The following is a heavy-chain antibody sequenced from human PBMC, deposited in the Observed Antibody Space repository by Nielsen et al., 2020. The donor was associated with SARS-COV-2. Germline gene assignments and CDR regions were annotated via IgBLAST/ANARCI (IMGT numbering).Heavy chain of an antibody. Sequence: GESLKISCAASGFTFSSYAMSWVRQAPGKGLEWVSAISGSGGSTYYADSAKGRFTISRDNSKNTLYLQMNSLRAEDTAVYYCAKDIVVVPVNWFDPWGQGTLVTVSS. CDR2: ISGSGGST. J-gene: IGHJ5*02. V-gene: IGHV3-23*01. CDR3: AKDIVVVPVNWFDP. D-gene: IGHD2-2*01. CDR1: GFTFSSYA.